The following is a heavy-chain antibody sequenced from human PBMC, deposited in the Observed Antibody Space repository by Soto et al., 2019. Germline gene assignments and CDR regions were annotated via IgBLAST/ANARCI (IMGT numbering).Heavy chain of an antibody. CDR1: GGTFRCYA. CDR2: IIPIFGPA. Sequence: SMKVPCTAFGGTFRCYAINWVRQAPGQGLEWMGWIIPIFGPANYAQKFQGRVTITADESTSTSYMELISLRSEDTAVYYWARDSTYYYDSSGYYGRYYYYGMDVW. V-gene: IGHV1-69*13. J-gene: IGHJ6*01. D-gene: IGHD3-22*01. CDR3: ARDSTYYYDSSGYYGRYYYYGMDV.